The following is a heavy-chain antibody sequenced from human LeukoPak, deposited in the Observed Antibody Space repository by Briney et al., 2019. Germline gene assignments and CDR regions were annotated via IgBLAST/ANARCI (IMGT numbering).Heavy chain of an antibody. CDR2: IYYSGGT. CDR1: GGSISSYY. Sequence: SETLSLTCTVSGGSISSYYWSWIRQPPGKGLEWIGYIYYSGGTNYNPSLKSRVTISVDTSKNQFSLKLSSVTAADTAVYYCARDFSDSIVGATGFDYWGQGTLVTVSS. D-gene: IGHD1-26*01. V-gene: IGHV4-59*01. CDR3: ARDFSDSIVGATGFDY. J-gene: IGHJ4*02.